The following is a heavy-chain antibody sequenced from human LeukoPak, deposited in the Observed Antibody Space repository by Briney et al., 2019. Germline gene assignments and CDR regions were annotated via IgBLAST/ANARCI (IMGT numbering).Heavy chain of an antibody. D-gene: IGHD3-9*01. V-gene: IGHV1-3*01. Sequence: ASVTVSFTASGYTFTSYAMHWVRQAPGQRLEWMGWINAGNGNTKYSQKFQGRVTITRDTSASTAYMELSSLRSEDTAVYYCAREQLVLRYFDGFDYWGQGTLVTVSS. J-gene: IGHJ4*02. CDR3: AREQLVLRYFDGFDY. CDR2: INAGNGNT. CDR1: GYTFTSYA.